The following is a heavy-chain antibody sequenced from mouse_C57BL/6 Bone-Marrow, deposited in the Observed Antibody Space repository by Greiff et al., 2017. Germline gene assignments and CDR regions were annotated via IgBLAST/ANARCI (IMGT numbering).Heavy chain of an antibody. J-gene: IGHJ2*01. CDR1: GYTFTSYW. Sequence: QVQLQQPGAELVKPGASVKMSCKASGYTFTSYWITWVKQRPGQGLEWIGDLYPGSGNTNYNEKFKSKATLTVDTSSSTAYMQLSSLTSEDSAVYYCEREEITTLFDYWGQGTTLAVSS. D-gene: IGHD2-4*01. CDR2: LYPGSGNT. V-gene: IGHV1-55*01. CDR3: EREEITTLFDY.